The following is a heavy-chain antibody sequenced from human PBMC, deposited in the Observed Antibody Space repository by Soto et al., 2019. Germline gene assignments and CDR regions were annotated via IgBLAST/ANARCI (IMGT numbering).Heavy chain of an antibody. CDR1: GYTFPSYD. D-gene: IGHD3-3*01. V-gene: IGHV1-8*01. Sequence: GASVKVSCKASGYTFPSYDINWVRQATGQGLEWMGWMNPNSGNTGYAQKFQGRVTMTRNTSISTAYMELSSLRSEDTAVYYCATRKRSTYYDFWSGYPPGWYYYYGMDVWGQGTTVTVSS. CDR2: MNPNSGNT. J-gene: IGHJ6*02. CDR3: ATRKRSTYYDFWSGYPPGWYYYYGMDV.